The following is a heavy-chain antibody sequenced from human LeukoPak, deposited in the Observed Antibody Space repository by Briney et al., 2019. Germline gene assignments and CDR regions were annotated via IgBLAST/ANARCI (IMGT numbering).Heavy chain of an antibody. V-gene: IGHV3-23*01. J-gene: IGHJ5*02. CDR1: GFTFSSYG. CDR2: ISGSGGST. Sequence: HPGRSLRLSCAASGFTFSSYGMHWVRQAPGKGLEWVSAISGSGGSTYYADSVKGRFTISRDNSKNTLYLQMNSLRAEDTAVYYCAKDFAGMAAAGTGYWFDPWGQGTLVTVSS. CDR3: AKDFAGMAAAGTGYWFDP. D-gene: IGHD6-13*01.